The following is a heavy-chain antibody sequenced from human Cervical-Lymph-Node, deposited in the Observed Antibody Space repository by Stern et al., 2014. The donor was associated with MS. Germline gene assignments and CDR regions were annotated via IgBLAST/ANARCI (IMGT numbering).Heavy chain of an antibody. CDR1: GFTFSLYW. D-gene: IGHD5-24*01. J-gene: IGHJ4*02. Sequence: VQLVESGGGLVRPGGSLRLSCVGSGFTFSLYWMSWVRQAPGKGLEWVGSIKEDGGEKNYVDSVKGRFTISRDNAKNSQYLQMDSLGAEDTALYYCARHRDGYRKSFDYWGQGTLVTVSS. CDR2: IKEDGGEK. V-gene: IGHV3-7*01. CDR3: ARHRDGYRKSFDY.